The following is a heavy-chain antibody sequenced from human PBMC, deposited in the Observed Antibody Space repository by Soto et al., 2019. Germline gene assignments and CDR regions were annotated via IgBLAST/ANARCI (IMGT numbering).Heavy chain of an antibody. J-gene: IGHJ4*02. CDR3: WKDGDPIEPVGDY. D-gene: IGHD7-27*01. V-gene: IGHV3-23*01. CDR1: GFTFSGSA. Sequence: HPGGSLRLSCAASGFTFSGSAMNWARQAPGKGLQWVSTISGRGGVTEYADSVKGRFTISRDNSKNTLYLEMNSLRAEDTAVYYCWKDGDPIEPVGDYWGQGTLVTVSS. CDR2: ISGRGGVT.